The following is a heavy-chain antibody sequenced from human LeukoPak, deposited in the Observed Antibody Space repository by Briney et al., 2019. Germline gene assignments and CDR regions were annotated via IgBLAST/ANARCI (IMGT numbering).Heavy chain of an antibody. V-gene: IGHV4-34*01. CDR3: ARGACTSGVCDYSYYGMDV. CDR1: GGSFSGYY. Sequence: SETLSLTCAVYGGSFSGYYWSWIRQPPGKGLEWIEEINHSGSTNYNPSLKSRVTISVDTSKNQFSLKLSSVTAADTAVYYCARGACTSGVCDYSYYGMDVWGQGTTVTVSS. CDR2: INHSGST. J-gene: IGHJ6*02. D-gene: IGHD2-8*01.